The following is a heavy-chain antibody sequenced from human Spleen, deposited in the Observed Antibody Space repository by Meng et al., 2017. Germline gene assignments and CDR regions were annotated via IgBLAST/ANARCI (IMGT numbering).Heavy chain of an antibody. CDR3: ARDLSIMMTFGGVIEDYYYVMDV. J-gene: IGHJ6*02. CDR1: GYSFTGYY. CDR2: INPNSGGT. V-gene: IGHV1-2*02. D-gene: IGHD3-16*02. Sequence: ASAKVSCKASGYSFTGYYMHWVRQAPGQGLEWMGWINPNSGGTNYAQKFQGRVTMTRDTSISTAYMELSRLRSDDTAVYYCARDLSIMMTFGGVIEDYYYVMDVWGQGTTVTVSS.